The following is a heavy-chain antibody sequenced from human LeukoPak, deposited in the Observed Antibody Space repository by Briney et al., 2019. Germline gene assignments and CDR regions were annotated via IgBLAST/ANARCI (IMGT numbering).Heavy chain of an antibody. Sequence: ASVKVSCKASGYTFSGYYMHWVRQAPGQGLESMGWINPNSGGTNYAQKFQGRVTMTRDMSISTANMELSRLRSDDTAVYYCARGENYYDSSGSLMLFGIWGQGTLVTVSS. J-gene: IGHJ3*02. CDR2: INPNSGGT. D-gene: IGHD3-22*01. CDR3: ARGENYYDSSGSLMLFGI. CDR1: GYTFSGYY. V-gene: IGHV1-2*02.